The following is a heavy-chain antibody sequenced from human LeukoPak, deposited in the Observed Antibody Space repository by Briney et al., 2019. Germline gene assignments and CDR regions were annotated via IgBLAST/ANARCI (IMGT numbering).Heavy chain of an antibody. CDR2: IKPNSGGT. CDR3: AAGPPGPLGYYMDV. J-gene: IGHJ6*03. CDR1: GYTFTGYY. D-gene: IGHD7-27*01. Sequence: ASVKVSCKASGYTFTGYYMHWVRQAPGQGLEWMGWIKPNSGGTNYAQKFQGRVTMSRDTSISTAYMELSRLRSDDTAVYYCAAGPPGPLGYYMDVWGKGTTVTVSS. V-gene: IGHV1-2*02.